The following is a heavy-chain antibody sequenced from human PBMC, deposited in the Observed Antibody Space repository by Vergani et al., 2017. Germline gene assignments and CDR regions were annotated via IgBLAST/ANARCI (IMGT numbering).Heavy chain of an antibody. D-gene: IGHD2-21*02. CDR2: ISYDGSNK. V-gene: IGHV3-30-3*01. CDR1: GFTFSSYA. J-gene: IGHJ4*02. Sequence: QVQLVESGGGVVQPGRSLRLFCAASGFTFSSYAMHWVRQAPGKGLEWVAVISYDGSNKYYADSVKGRFTISSDNSKNTLYLQMNSLRAEDTAVYYCGRGGWIVVVTAIPFDYWGQGTLVTVSS. CDR3: GRGGWIVVVTAIPFDY.